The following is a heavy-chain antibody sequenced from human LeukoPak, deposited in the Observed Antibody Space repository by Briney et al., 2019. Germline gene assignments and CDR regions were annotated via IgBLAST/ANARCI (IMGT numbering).Heavy chain of an antibody. J-gene: IGHJ4*02. D-gene: IGHD6-19*01. CDR3: ARGRGSSGWYEPLYFDY. V-gene: IGHV4-39*07. CDR1: GGSISSSSYY. Sequence: SETLSLTCTVSGGSISSSSYYWGWIRQPPGKGLEWIGSIYYSGSTYYNPSLKSRVTISVDTSKNQFSLKLSSVTAADTAVYYCARGRGSSGWYEPLYFDYWGQGTLVTVSS. CDR2: IYYSGST.